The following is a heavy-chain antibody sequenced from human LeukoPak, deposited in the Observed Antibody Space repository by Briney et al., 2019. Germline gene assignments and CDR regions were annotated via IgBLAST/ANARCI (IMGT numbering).Heavy chain of an antibody. CDR2: ISYDGSDK. CDR1: GFTFSSHA. V-gene: IGHV3-30*03. Sequence: GGSLRLSCAASGFTFSSHAMHWVRQAPGKGLEWVAIISYDGSDKYYADSVKGRFTISRDNSKNTLNLQMNSLRVEDTAVYYCAREYRGWYFDHWGQGTLVTVSS. J-gene: IGHJ4*02. D-gene: IGHD1-1*01. CDR3: AREYRGWYFDH.